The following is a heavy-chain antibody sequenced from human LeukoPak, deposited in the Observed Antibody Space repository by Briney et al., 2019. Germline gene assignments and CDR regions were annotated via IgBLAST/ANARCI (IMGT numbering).Heavy chain of an antibody. D-gene: IGHD5-12*01. CDR3: VRRGWVRGYSRSLFGY. CDR2: INPNSGGT. V-gene: IGHV1-2*02. J-gene: IGHJ4*02. Sequence: ASVKVSCKASGYTFTGYYMHWVRQAPGQGLEWMGWINPNSGGTNYAQKFQGRVTLTRDTSIDTAYMELSGLTSEDTAIYFCVRRGWVRGYSRSLFGYWGQGTLVTVSS. CDR1: GYTFTGYY.